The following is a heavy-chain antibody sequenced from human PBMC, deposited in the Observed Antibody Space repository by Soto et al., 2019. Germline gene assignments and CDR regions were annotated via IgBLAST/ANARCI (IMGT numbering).Heavy chain of an antibody. J-gene: IGHJ4*02. Sequence: PGGSLRLSCTTSGFTFSNYAMSWVRQAPGKGLEGVSVITGSGDVSYVTDRFKGRFTVSRDNSKNTLFLEMSSLRADDTAVYFCAKAQEASGNVKSYLDYWGQGIRVTVSS. CDR3: AKAQEASGNVKSYLDY. CDR1: GFTFSNYA. D-gene: IGHD2-15*01. CDR2: ITGSGDVS. V-gene: IGHV3-23*01.